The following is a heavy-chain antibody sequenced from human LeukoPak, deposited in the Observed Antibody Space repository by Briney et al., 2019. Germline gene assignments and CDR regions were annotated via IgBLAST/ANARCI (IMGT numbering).Heavy chain of an antibody. Sequence: GRSLRLSCAASGFTFSSYAMHWVHQAPGKGLEWVAVISYDGSNKYYADSVKGRFTISRDNSKNTLYLQMNSLRAEDTAVYYCARLGGAVGATAIFDYWGQGTLVTVSS. CDR3: ARLGGAVGATAIFDY. CDR1: GFTFSSYA. D-gene: IGHD1-26*01. V-gene: IGHV3-30*04. CDR2: ISYDGSNK. J-gene: IGHJ4*02.